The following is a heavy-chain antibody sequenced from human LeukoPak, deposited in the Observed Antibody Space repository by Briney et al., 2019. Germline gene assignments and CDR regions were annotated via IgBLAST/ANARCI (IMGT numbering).Heavy chain of an antibody. CDR2: IYHSGST. D-gene: IGHD3-9*01. CDR3: ARQGLSNYDILTGLDY. CDR1: GGSICSSNW. Sequence: SETLSLTCTVSGGSICSSNWWSWVRQPPGKGLEWIGEIYHSGSTNYNPSLKSRVTISVDTSKNQFSLKLSSVTAADTAVYYCARQGLSNYDILTGLDYWGQGTLVTVSS. J-gene: IGHJ4*02. V-gene: IGHV4-4*02.